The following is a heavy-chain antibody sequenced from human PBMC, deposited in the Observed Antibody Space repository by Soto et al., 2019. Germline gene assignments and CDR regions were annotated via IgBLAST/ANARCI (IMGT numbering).Heavy chain of an antibody. CDR2: MNPNSGNT. Sequence: ASVKVSCKASGYTFTSYDINWVRQATGQGLEWMGWMNPNSGNTGYAQKFQGRVTMTRNTSISTAYMELSSLRSEDTAVYYCARGVLKRRSTSYYCFDYWGQGTLVTVSS. CDR1: GYTFTSYD. CDR3: ARGVLKRRSTSYYCFDY. J-gene: IGHJ4*02. D-gene: IGHD2-2*01. V-gene: IGHV1-8*01.